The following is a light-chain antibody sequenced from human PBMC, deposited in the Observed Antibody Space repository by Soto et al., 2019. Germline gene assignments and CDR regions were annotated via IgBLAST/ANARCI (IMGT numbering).Light chain of an antibody. CDR3: QQTYTTPEIT. CDR2: GAL. J-gene: IGKJ5*01. V-gene: IGKV1-39*01. Sequence: DIRRSQSPSSLSASVGDRVTITCRASQSISIYLNWYQLKPGKAPNLLMYGALYLKSGVPTRFSGSGSGTDFTLTISSLQPEDFAIYYCQQTYTTPEITFGEGTRLEI. CDR1: QSISIY.